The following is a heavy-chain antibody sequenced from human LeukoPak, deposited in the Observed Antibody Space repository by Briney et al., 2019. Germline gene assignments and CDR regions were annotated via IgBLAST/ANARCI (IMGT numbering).Heavy chain of an antibody. D-gene: IGHD6-13*01. CDR1: GFTFGSYA. CDR2: ISGSGGST. CDR3: AKVGYSSSWYY. J-gene: IGHJ4*02. V-gene: IGHV3-23*01. Sequence: PGGSLRLSRAASGFTFGSYAMSWVRQAPGKGLEWVSAISGSGGSTYYADSVKGRFTISRDNSKNTLYLQMNSLRAEDTAVYYCAKVGYSSSWYYWGQGTLVTVSS.